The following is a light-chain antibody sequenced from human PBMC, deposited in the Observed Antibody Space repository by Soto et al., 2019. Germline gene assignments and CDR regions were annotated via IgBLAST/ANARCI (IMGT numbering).Light chain of an antibody. CDR1: QGISNY. J-gene: IGKJ3*01. V-gene: IGKV1-27*01. Sequence: DIQMAQSPSSLSASVGDRVTITCRARQGISNYLAWYQQKPGKVPKLLIYAESTLQSGVPSRFSVSGSGTDFTLAITSLQPEDVATYYCRQYNSARFTFGAGTKVDIK. CDR2: AES. CDR3: RQYNSARFT.